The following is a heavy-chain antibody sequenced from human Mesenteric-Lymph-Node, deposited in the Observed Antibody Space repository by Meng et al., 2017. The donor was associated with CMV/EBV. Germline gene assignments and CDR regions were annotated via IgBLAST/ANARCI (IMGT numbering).Heavy chain of an antibody. V-gene: IGHV3-53*01. CDR2: MYTDGGA. CDR1: GFTVSSNY. CDR3: ATTGGRDTAIDPGYYFDY. D-gene: IGHD5-18*01. J-gene: IGHJ4*02. Sequence: GGSLRLSCAASGFTVSSNYLTWVRQAPGKGLEWVSVMYTDGGAYYAEAVKGRFTISRDKSKNTLYLQVNNLRAEDTAVYYCATTGGRDTAIDPGYYFDYWGQGTLVTVSS.